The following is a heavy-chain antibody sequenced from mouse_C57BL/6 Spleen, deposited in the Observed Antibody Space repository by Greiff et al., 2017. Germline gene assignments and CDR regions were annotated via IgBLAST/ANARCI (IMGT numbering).Heavy chain of an antibody. CDR2: INYDGSST. CDR1: GFTFSDYY. J-gene: IGHJ1*03. V-gene: IGHV5-16*01. Sequence: DVKLVESEGGLVQPGSSMKLSCTASGFTFSDYYMAWVRQVPEKGLEWVANINYDGSSTYYLDSLKSRFIISRDNAKNILYLQMSSLKSEDTATYYCARGSNYRYFDVWGTGTTVTVSS. CDR3: ARGSNYRYFDV. D-gene: IGHD2-5*01.